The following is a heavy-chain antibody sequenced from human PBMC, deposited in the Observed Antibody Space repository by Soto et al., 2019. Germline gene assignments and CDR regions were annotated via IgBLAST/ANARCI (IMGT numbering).Heavy chain of an antibody. J-gene: IGHJ4*02. D-gene: IGHD5-18*01. CDR2: ISSSSSTI. CDR3: ARDRGYTYGFDY. V-gene: IGHV3-48*02. CDR1: GLTFTSYS. Sequence: GGSLRLSCAASGLTFTSYSMNWVRQAPGKGMEWVSFISSSSSTIYYTDSVKGRFTISRDNAKNSLYLQMNSLRDEDTAVYYCARDRGYTYGFDYWGQGTLVTVSS.